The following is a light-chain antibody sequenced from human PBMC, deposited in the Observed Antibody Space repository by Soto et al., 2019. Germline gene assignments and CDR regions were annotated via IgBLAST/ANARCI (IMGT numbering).Light chain of an antibody. J-gene: IGKJ3*01. Sequence: DIQMTQSPSSLSASVGDSVTITCQATEDINNYLIWYQQKPGRAPKLLIYDASNLETGVPSRFSGSGSGTDFFLTITNLQPEDTATYYCQQYDNLPRATFGPGTKVEIK. CDR2: DAS. CDR3: QQYDNLPRAT. CDR1: EDINNY. V-gene: IGKV1-33*01.